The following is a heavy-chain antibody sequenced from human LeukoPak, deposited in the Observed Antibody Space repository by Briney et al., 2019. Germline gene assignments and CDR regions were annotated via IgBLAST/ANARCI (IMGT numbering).Heavy chain of an antibody. V-gene: IGHV3-33*01. CDR1: GFTFSSYG. CDR3: ARADPYSSGCFDY. CDR2: IWYDGSNK. J-gene: IGHJ4*02. D-gene: IGHD6-19*01. Sequence: PGGSLRLSCAASGFTFSSYGMHWVRQAPGKGLEWVAVIWYDGSNKYYADSVKGRFTISRDNSKNTLYLQMNSLRAEDTAVYYCARADPYSSGCFDYWGQGTLVTVSS.